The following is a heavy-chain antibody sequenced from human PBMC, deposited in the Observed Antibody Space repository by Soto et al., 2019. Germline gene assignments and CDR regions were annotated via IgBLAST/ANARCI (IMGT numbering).Heavy chain of an antibody. V-gene: IGHV1-18*01. D-gene: IGHD1-20*01. CDR1: GYTFTSYG. J-gene: IGHJ4*02. Sequence: ASVKVSCRASGYTFTSYGISWVRQAPGQGLEWMGWISAYNGNTNYAQKLQGRVTMTTDTSTSTAYMELSSLRSEDTAVYYCASGGYNWKDYAYLGQGILVTVSS. CDR2: ISAYNGNT. CDR3: ASGGYNWKDYAY.